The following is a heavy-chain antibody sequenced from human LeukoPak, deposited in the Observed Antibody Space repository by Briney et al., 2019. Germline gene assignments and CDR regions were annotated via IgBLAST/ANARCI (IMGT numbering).Heavy chain of an antibody. J-gene: IGHJ4*02. CDR1: GFTFSSYW. D-gene: IGHD3-10*01. CDR2: INQDGSEK. Sequence: GGSLRLSCAASGFTFSSYWMSWVRQAPGKGLEWVANINQDGSEKYYVDSAKGRFTISRDNAKKSLYLQMNSLRAEDTAVYYCGRVGAYYGSGSYSDYWGQGTLVTVSS. CDR3: GRVGAYYGSGSYSDY. V-gene: IGHV3-7*01.